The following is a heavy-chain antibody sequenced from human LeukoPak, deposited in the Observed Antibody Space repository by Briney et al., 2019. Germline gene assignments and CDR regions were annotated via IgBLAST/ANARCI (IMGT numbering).Heavy chain of an antibody. D-gene: IGHD2-2*01. V-gene: IGHV1-69*04. CDR1: GGTFSSYA. Sequence: SVKVSCKASGGTFSSYAISWVRQAPGQGLEWMGRIIPFLGIANYAQKFQGRVTLTAHTSTSAAYMELSSLRSEDTAVYYCARDRRGPLPIVVLPAAIYYYGMDVWGQGTTVTVS. CDR2: IIPFLGIA. J-gene: IGHJ6*02. CDR3: ARDRRGPLPIVVLPAAIYYYGMDV.